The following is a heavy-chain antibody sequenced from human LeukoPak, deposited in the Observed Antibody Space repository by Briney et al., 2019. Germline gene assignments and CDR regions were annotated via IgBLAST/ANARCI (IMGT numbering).Heavy chain of an antibody. CDR3: ATHVDSSAWRYFDY. CDR1: GFTFSSYA. J-gene: IGHJ4*02. V-gene: IGHV3-23*01. CDR2: ISGSGGST. Sequence: QPGGSLRLSCADSGFTFSSYAMSWVRQAPGKGLEWVSGISGSGGSTYYADSVKGRFTISRDNSKNTLYLQMNSLRAEDTAVYYCATHVDSSAWRYFDYWGQGTLVTVSS. D-gene: IGHD6-19*01.